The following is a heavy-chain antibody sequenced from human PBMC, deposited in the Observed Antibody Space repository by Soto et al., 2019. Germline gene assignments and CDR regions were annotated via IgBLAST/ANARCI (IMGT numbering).Heavy chain of an antibody. CDR1: GDSYSISTYS. CDR2: IYQSGVT. D-gene: IGHD6-19*01. V-gene: IGHV4-30-2*01. J-gene: IGHJ5*02. CDR3: AGMPYTSGLRFDP. Sequence: SETLSLTCNMSGDSYSISTYSWSWVRQPPGKALQWIGFIYQSGVTSYNPSLASRVSISLDRSNNQCSLKLKSVTAADTAVYFCAGMPYTSGLRFDPWGPGTLVTVSS.